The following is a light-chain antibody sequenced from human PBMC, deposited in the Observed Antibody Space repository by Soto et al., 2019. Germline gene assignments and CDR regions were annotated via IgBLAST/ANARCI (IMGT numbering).Light chain of an antibody. V-gene: IGKV3-20*01. J-gene: IGKJ1*01. CDR1: HSVSSSY. Sequence: EIVLTQSPGTLSLSPGERATLSCRASHSVSSSYLDWYQQKPGQAPRLLIYGASSRATGIPDRFSGSGSGTDFTLTISRLEPEDFAVYYCQQYGSSQGWTFGQGTKVEIK. CDR3: QQYGSSQGWT. CDR2: GAS.